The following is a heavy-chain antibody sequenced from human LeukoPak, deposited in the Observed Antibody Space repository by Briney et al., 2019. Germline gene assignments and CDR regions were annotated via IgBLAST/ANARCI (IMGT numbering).Heavy chain of an antibody. CDR1: GGSISSYY. V-gene: IGHV4-59*01. Sequence: SETLSLTCTVSGGSISSYYWSWLRQPPGKGLEWIGYIYYSGSTNYNPSLKSRVTISVDTSKNQFSLKLSSVTAADTAVYYCARGGYYYGSGSYLDYWGQGTLVTVSS. CDR2: IYYSGST. J-gene: IGHJ4*02. D-gene: IGHD3-10*01. CDR3: ARGGYYYGSGSYLDY.